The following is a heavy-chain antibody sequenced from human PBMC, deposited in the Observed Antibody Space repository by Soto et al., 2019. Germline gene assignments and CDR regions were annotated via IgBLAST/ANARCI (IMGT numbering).Heavy chain of an antibody. J-gene: IGHJ4*02. CDR3: ARGGYFDWLSPFDY. D-gene: IGHD3-9*01. Sequence: GGSLRLSCAASVFTFSSYAMHWFRQAPGKGLEWVAVISYDGSNKYYADSVKGRFTISRDNSKNALYLQMNSLRAEDTAVYYCARGGYFDWLSPFDYWGQGTLVTVFS. CDR1: VFTFSSYA. CDR2: ISYDGSNK. V-gene: IGHV3-30-3*01.